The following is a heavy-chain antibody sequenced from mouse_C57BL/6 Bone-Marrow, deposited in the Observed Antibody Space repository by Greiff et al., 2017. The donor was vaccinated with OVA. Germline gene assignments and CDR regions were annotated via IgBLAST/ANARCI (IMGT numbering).Heavy chain of an antibody. D-gene: IGHD2-4*01. J-gene: IGHJ2*01. V-gene: IGHV1-5*01. CDR2: IYPGNSDT. CDR1: GYTFTSYW. Sequence: VQLQQSGTVLARPGASVKMSCKTSGYTFTSYWMHWVKQRPGQGLEWIGAIYPGNSDTSYNQKFKGKAKLTAVTSASTAYMELSSLTNEDSAVYYCTRSGDYYDYGGYYFDYWGQGTTLTVSS. CDR3: TRSGDYYDYGGYYFDY.